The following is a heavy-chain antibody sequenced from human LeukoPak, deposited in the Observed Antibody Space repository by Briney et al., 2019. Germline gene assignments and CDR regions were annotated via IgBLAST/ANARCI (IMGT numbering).Heavy chain of an antibody. CDR2: IWFDGSDR. D-gene: IGHD3-9*01. V-gene: IGHV3-33*06. J-gene: IGHJ3*02. Sequence: GRSLRLSCAASGFTFSSYGMHWVRQAPGKGLEWVAVIWFDGSDRYYADSVKGRFTISRDNSKNTLYLQMNSLRAEDTAVYYCAKDSYYDILTANDAFDIWGQGTMVTVSS. CDR1: GFTFSSYG. CDR3: AKDSYYDILTANDAFDI.